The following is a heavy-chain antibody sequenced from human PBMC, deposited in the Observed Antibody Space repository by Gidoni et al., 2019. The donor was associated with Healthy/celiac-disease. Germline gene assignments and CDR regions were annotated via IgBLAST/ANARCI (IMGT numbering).Heavy chain of an antibody. Sequence: IGYIYYSRSTNYNPSLKSRVTISVDTSKNQFSLKLSSVTAADTAVYYCARVNGALGGSELVPYGMDVWGQGTTVTVSS. V-gene: IGHV4-59*01. CDR2: IYYSRST. CDR3: ARVNGALGGSELVPYGMDV. J-gene: IGHJ6*02. D-gene: IGHD3-10*01.